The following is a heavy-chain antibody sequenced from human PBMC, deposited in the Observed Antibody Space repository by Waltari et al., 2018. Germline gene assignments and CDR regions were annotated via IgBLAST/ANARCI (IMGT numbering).Heavy chain of an antibody. V-gene: IGHV4-38-2*01. J-gene: IGHJ4*02. Sequence: QVQLQESGPGLVKPSETLSLTCAVSGYSISSGYYWGWIRQPPGKGLEWIGSIYHSGSTYYNPSLKSRVTISVDTSKNQFSLKLSSVAAADTAVYYCARLTVTTLGFDYWGQGTLVTVSS. CDR3: ARLTVTTLGFDY. CDR2: IYHSGST. CDR1: GYSISSGYY. D-gene: IGHD4-17*01.